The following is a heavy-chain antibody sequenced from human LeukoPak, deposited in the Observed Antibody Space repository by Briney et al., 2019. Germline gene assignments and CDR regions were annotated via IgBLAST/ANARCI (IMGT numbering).Heavy chain of an antibody. D-gene: IGHD2-21*01. CDR3: TQDRQLFPFDY. V-gene: IGHV3-30*02. J-gene: IGHJ4*02. CDR2: IRYDGSDQ. CDR1: GFTFNTYG. Sequence: GGSLRLSCAASGFTFNTYGMHWVRQAPGEGLEWVAFIRYDGSDQFYGDSVKGRFTISRDNSKNTLYLQMNSLRPEDTAVYYCTQDRQLFPFDYWGQGTVVTVSS.